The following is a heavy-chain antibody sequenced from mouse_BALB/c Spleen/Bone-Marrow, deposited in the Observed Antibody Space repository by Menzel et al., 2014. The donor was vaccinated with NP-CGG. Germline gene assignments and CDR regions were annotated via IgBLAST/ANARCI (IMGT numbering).Heavy chain of an antibody. Sequence: VKLMESGPELVKPGASVRISCKASGYTFTSYYIHWVKQRPGQGLEWIGWIYPGNVNTKYNEKFKGKATLTADKSSSTAYMQLSSLTSEDSAVYFCARRYGYGDWYFDVWGAGTPVTVSS. J-gene: IGHJ1*01. CDR3: ARRYGYGDWYFDV. CDR2: IYPGNVNT. V-gene: IGHV1S56*01. D-gene: IGHD2-2*01. CDR1: GYTFTSYY.